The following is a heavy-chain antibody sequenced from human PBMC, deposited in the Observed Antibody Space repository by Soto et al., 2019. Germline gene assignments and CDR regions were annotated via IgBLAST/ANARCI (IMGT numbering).Heavy chain of an antibody. J-gene: IGHJ6*02. Sequence: QVHLVQSGAEVKKPAASVKVSCKAAGYTFENYYIHWVRQAPGQGLEWLGILDPTGGRTTYAQKFQDRVTMTRDTSTSTVYMELTSLRSNDTALYYCARELQFPHQETGMDGWGQGTTVTVSS. CDR1: GYTFENYY. V-gene: IGHV1-46*02. CDR2: LDPTGGRT. D-gene: IGHD2-15*01. CDR3: ARELQFPHQETGMDG.